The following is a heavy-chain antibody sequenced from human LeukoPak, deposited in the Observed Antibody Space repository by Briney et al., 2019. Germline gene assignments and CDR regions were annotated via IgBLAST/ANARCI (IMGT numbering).Heavy chain of an antibody. J-gene: IGHJ3*02. CDR2: IYTSGGT. V-gene: IGHV4-4*07. Sequence: SETLSLTCTVSGGSISSYYWSWIRQPAGKGLEWIGRIYTSGGTNYNPSLKSRVTMSVDTSKNQFSLKLSSVTAADTAVYYCARDDSARGVVVVPAALKWAFDIWGQGTMVTVSS. CDR3: ARDDSARGVVVVPAALKWAFDI. D-gene: IGHD2-2*01. CDR1: GGSISSYY.